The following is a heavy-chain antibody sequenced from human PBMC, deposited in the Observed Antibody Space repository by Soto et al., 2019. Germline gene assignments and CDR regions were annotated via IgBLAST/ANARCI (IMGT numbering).Heavy chain of an antibody. CDR3: ARGDRFRCSGDRCFPDGLFMS. J-gene: IGHJ4*02. Sequence: GRSLTVSCAAWGFSFGICSMNWVQQAPGKGLEWISYINGSSSTMYYADSVKGRFIISRDNADNSLYLQMNRLRDADTAVYYCARGDRFRCSGDRCFPDGLFMSWGQGTLVTV. D-gene: IGHD2-15*01. CDR2: INGSSSTM. V-gene: IGHV3-48*02. CDR1: GFSFGICS.